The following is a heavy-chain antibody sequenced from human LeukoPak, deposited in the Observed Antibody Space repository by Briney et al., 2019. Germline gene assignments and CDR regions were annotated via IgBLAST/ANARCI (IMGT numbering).Heavy chain of an antibody. CDR1: GGSISSSSYY. D-gene: IGHD3-9*01. CDR3: ARRYDISSGAFDY. V-gene: IGHV4-39*01. CDR2: IYYSGST. Sequence: SETLSLTCTVSGGSISSSSYYWGWIRQPPGKGLEWIGSIYYSGSTYYNPSLKSRVTISVDTSKNQFSLKLSSVTAADTAVYYCARRYDISSGAFDYWGQGTLVTVSS. J-gene: IGHJ4*02.